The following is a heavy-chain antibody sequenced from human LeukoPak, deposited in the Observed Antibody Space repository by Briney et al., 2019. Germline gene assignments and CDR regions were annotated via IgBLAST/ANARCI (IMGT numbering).Heavy chain of an antibody. CDR3: ARVGIWFGELFLDY. D-gene: IGHD3-10*01. CDR2: ISAYNGNT. V-gene: IGHV1-18*01. J-gene: IGHJ4*02. Sequence: AAVKVSCKASGYTFTSYGISWVRQAPGQGLEWMGWISAYNGNTNYAQKLQGRVTMTTDTSTSTAYMELRSLRSDDTAVYYCARVGIWFGELFLDYWGQGTLVTVSS. CDR1: GYTFTSYG.